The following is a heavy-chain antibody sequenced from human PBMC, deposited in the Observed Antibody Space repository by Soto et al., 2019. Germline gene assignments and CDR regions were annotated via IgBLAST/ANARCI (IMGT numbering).Heavy chain of an antibody. CDR3: ARDRGYRSGSFGS. CDR1: GRSISGYY. J-gene: IGHJ5*02. Sequence: PSETLSLTCIVSGRSISGYYLSCIRQSAGKELEWIVRIYSDGTTNYNPSLKGLGTMSVDTSKKQISLKLTSVTAADTAMYYCARDRGYRSGSFGSWGQGVLVT. CDR2: IYSDGTT. V-gene: IGHV4-4*07. D-gene: IGHD5-18*01.